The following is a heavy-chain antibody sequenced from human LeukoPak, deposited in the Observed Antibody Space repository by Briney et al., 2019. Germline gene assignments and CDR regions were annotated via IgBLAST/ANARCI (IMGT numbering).Heavy chain of an antibody. D-gene: IGHD3-9*01. CDR3: ARGRTYYDILTGLSVGYYFDY. V-gene: IGHV3-53*01. CDR2: IYSGGST. Sequence: GGSLRLSCAASGFTVSSNYMSWVRQAPGKGLEWVSVIYSGGSTYYADSVKGRFTISRDNSKNTLYLQMNNLRAEDTAVYYCARGRTYYDILTGLSVGYYFDYWGQGTLVTVSS. CDR1: GFTVSSNY. J-gene: IGHJ4*02.